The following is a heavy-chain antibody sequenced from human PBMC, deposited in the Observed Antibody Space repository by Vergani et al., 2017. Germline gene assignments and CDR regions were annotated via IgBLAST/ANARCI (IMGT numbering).Heavy chain of an antibody. J-gene: IGHJ2*01. CDR2: IYHSGST. D-gene: IGHD3-10*01. V-gene: IGHV4-38-2*01. CDR3: ARPSSYNWFGEPPSWYFDL. CDR1: GYSISSGYY. Sequence: QVQLQESGPGLVKPSETLSLTCAVSGYSISSGYYWGWIRQPPGKGLEWIGSIYHSGSTYYNPSLKRRVTISVDTSKNQFSLKLSSVTAADTAVYYCARPSSYNWFGEPPSWYFDLWGRGTLVTVSS.